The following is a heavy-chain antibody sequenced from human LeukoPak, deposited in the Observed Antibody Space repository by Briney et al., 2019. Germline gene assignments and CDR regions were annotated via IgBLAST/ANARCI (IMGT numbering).Heavy chain of an antibody. V-gene: IGHV3-48*03. J-gene: IGHJ3*02. CDR2: ISSSGGTI. CDR3: ARELEVTAIQGFDAFDI. D-gene: IGHD2-21*02. CDR1: GFTFSRYD. Sequence: GGSLRLSCAASGFTFSRYDMSWVRQAPGKGLEWVSYISSSGGTIYYADSVKGRFTISRDNAKNSLYLQMNSLRAEDTAVYYCARELEVTAIQGFDAFDIWGQGTMVTVSS.